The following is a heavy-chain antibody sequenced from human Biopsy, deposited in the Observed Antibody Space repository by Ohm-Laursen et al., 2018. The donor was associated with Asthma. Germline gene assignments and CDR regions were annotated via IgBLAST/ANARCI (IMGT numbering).Heavy chain of an antibody. V-gene: IGHV3-74*01. J-gene: IGHJ4*02. CDR2: IKSDGSST. CDR1: GFTFSSYY. Sequence: SLRLSCAASGFTFSSYYMHWVRQAPGKGLVWVSNIKSDGSSTSYADSVKGRFTISRDNAKHTVYLQINNLRAEDTAVYYCASELGIGYWGQGILVTVSS. CDR3: ASELGIGY. D-gene: IGHD7-27*01.